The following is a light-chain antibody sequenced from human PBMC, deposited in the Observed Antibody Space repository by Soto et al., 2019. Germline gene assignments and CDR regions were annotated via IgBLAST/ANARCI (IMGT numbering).Light chain of an antibody. V-gene: IGKV1-27*01. CDR2: AAS. J-gene: IGKJ1*01. CDR3: QKYNRAPWT. Sequence: DIQMTQSPSSLSTSVGDRVTITCRASQGISNYLAWYQQKPGKVPKLLIYAASTLQSGVPSRFSGSGSGTDFTLTISSLQHEDVATYYCQKYNRAPWTFDQGTKVEIK. CDR1: QGISNY.